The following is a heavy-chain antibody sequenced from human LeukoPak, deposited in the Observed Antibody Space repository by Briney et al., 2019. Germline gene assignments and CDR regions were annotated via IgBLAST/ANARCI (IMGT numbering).Heavy chain of an antibody. D-gene: IGHD2-15*01. CDR3: ARVRGYCSGGSCYPDDY. CDR1: GDTFTSYY. J-gene: IGHJ4*02. V-gene: IGHV1-46*01. CDR2: INPSGGSN. Sequence: PSASVKVSCKASGDTFTSYYMHWVRQAPGQGLEWMGIINPSGGSNTYAQKFQGRVTMTRNTSISTAYMELSSLRSEDTAVYYCARVRGYCSGGSCYPDDYWGQGTLVTVSS.